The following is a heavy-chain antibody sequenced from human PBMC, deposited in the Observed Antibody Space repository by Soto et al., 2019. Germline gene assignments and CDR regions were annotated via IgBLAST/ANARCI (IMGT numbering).Heavy chain of an antibody. CDR3: ARDFYGGFSYGPGDN. D-gene: IGHD2-15*01. Sequence: GSLRPACVASGFTFWGEWMSLVRQAPGKGLEWVANIKQDGSAKQYLDSVRGRFTISRDNSKNSVYLQMNSLRAEDTALYYCARDFYGGFSYGPGDNWGQGTLVTVYS. V-gene: IGHV3-7*01. CDR1: GFTFWGEW. J-gene: IGHJ4*02. CDR2: IKQDGSAK.